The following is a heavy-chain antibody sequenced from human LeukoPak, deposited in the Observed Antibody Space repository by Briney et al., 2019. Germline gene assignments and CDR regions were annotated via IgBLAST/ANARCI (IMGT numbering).Heavy chain of an antibody. V-gene: IGHV4-31*03. J-gene: IGHJ5*02. CDR1: GDSISSGGYY. CDR3: ARVGKYQLLSVWFDP. CDR2: IYYSGST. Sequence: MTSQTLSLTCTVSGDSISSGGYYWSWIRQHPGKGLEWIGYIYYSGSTYYNPSLKSRVTISVDTSKNQFSLKLSSVTAADTAVYYCARVGKYQLLSVWFDPWGQGTLVTVSS. D-gene: IGHD2-2*01.